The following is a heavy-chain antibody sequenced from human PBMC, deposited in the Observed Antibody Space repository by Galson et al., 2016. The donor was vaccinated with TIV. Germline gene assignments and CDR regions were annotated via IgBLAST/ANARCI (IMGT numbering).Heavy chain of an antibody. Sequence: SVKVSCKASGYTLSSYSISWVRQAPGQGLEWMGWISGYNGNKNYAQKFQDRVTMTTDTSTNTAYMELRSLRSDDTAVYYCARVPTKTFDFWSGFDNFFCMDVWGKGTTVTVSS. J-gene: IGHJ6*04. CDR2: ISGYNGNK. CDR3: ARVPTKTFDFWSGFDNFFCMDV. D-gene: IGHD3-3*01. V-gene: IGHV1-18*01. CDR1: GYTLSSYS.